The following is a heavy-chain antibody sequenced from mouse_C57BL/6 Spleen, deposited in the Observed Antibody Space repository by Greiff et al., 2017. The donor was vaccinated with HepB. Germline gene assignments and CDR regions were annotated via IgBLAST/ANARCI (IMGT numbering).Heavy chain of an antibody. CDR1: GYTFTDYY. CDR3: AREEAYYGAMDY. CDR2: IYPGSGNT. D-gene: IGHD2-10*01. J-gene: IGHJ4*01. Sequence: QVQLQQSGAELVRPGASVKLSCKASGYTFTDYYINWVKQRPGQGLEWIARIYPGSGNTYYNEKFKGKATLTAEKSSSTAYMQLSSLTSEDSAVYFCAREEAYYGAMDYWGQGTSVTVSS. V-gene: IGHV1-76*01.